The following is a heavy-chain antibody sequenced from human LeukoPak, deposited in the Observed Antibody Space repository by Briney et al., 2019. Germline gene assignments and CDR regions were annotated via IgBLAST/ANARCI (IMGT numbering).Heavy chain of an antibody. J-gene: IGHJ3*02. CDR1: GFTFVDAW. Sequence: PGGSLRLSCAGSGFTFVDAWMNWVRQAPGKGLEWVSSISSSSSYIYYADSVKGRFTISRDNAKNSLYLQMNSLRAEDTAVYYCASLEDIVVVPAAHSDAFDIWGQGTMVTVSS. CDR3: ASLEDIVVVPAAHSDAFDI. V-gene: IGHV3-21*01. D-gene: IGHD2-2*01. CDR2: ISSSSSYI.